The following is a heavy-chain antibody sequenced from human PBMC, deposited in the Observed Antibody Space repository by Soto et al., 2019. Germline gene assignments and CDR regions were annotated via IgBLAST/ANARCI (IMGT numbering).Heavy chain of an antibody. V-gene: IGHV4-4*02. CDR3: ARSSGWYMLDY. CDR1: GGSISSSYW. D-gene: IGHD6-19*01. CDR2: ISHSGST. J-gene: IGHJ4*02. Sequence: QVQLQESGPGLVKPSGTLSLACAVSGGSISSSYWWSWVRQPPGKGLEWIGEISHSGSTTYNPSLKSRITISLGKSENQFSLRLNSVTAADTAVYYCARSSGWYMLDYWGQGTLVTVSS.